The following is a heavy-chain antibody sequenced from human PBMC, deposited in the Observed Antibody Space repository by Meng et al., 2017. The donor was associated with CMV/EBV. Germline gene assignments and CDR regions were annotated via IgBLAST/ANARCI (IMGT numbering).Heavy chain of an antibody. D-gene: IGHD1-26*01. CDR2: ISWNSGSI. CDR3: AKRRRSYGNALDI. V-gene: IGHV3-9*01. Sequence: SLKISCAASGFTFDDYAMHWVRQAPGKGLEWVSGISWNSGSIGYADSVKGRFTISRDNAKNSLYLQMNSLRAEDTALYYCAKRRRSYGNALDIWGQGTMVTVSS. CDR1: GFTFDDYA. J-gene: IGHJ3*02.